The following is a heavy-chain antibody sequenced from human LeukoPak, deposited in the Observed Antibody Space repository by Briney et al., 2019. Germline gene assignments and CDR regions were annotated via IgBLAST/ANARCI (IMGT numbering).Heavy chain of an antibody. J-gene: IGHJ6*02. CDR2: IRSKAYGGTT. V-gene: IGHV3-49*04. Sequence: GGSLRLSCTASGFTFGDYAMSCVRQAPGKGLEWVGFIRSKAYGGTTEYAASVRGRFTISRDDSKSIAYLQMNSLKTEDTAVYYCTQTAAGKNYYGMDVWGQGTTVTVSS. CDR1: GFTFGDYA. D-gene: IGHD6-13*01. CDR3: TQTAAGKNYYGMDV.